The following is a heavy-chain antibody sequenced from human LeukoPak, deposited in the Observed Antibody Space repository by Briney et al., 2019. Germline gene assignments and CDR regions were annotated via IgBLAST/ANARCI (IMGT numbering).Heavy chain of an antibody. CDR3: AKGSGDSSAWFQLFDY. V-gene: IGHV3-21*04. CDR1: GFTFSSYS. CDR2: ISSSSSYI. Sequence: GGSLRLSCAASGFTFSSYSMNWVRQAPGKGLEWVSSISSSSSYIYYAASVKGRFTISRDNSKNTLYLQMNSLRAEDTAVYYCAKGSGDSSAWFQLFDYWGQGTLVTVSS. D-gene: IGHD6-19*01. J-gene: IGHJ4*02.